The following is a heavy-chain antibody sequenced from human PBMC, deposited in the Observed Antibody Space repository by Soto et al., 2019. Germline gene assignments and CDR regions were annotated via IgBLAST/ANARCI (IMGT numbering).Heavy chain of an antibody. D-gene: IGHD4-17*01. CDR3: AKGGRNYGDYIFHWYFDL. CDR1: GFTFDDYA. Sequence: EVQLVESGGGLVQPGRSLRLSCAASGFTFDDYAMHWVRQAPGKGLEWVSGISWNSGSIGYADSVKGRFTISRENVKNSLYLQMNSLRAEDTALYYCAKGGRNYGDYIFHWYFDLWGRGTLVTVSS. CDR2: ISWNSGSI. V-gene: IGHV3-9*01. J-gene: IGHJ2*01.